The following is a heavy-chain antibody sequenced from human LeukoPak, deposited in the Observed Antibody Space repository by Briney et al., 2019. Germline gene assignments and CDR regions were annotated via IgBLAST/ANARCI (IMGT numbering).Heavy chain of an antibody. CDR3: AREDRPVIGNDAFDI. CDR1: GFTFTSYW. D-gene: IGHD2/OR15-2a*01. V-gene: IGHV3-74*01. Sequence: PGGSLRLSCAASGFTFTSYWMHWVRHVPGKGLVWVSRMSIDGTSRSYADSVKGRFTISRDSTKNTLYLQMNSLSVEDTAIYYCAREDRPVIGNDAFDIWGQGTMVTVSS. CDR2: MSIDGTSR. J-gene: IGHJ3*02.